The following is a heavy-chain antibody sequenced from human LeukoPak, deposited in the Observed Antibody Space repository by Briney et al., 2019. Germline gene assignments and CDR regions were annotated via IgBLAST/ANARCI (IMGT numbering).Heavy chain of an antibody. D-gene: IGHD6-25*01. CDR2: IYYSGTT. V-gene: IGHV4-59*01. Sequence: SETLSLTCTVSGGSISSYFWSWIRQPPGKGLEWIGHIYYSGTTNHNPSLKSRVTISVDTSKNQFSLNLSSVTAAGTAVYYCATVHPRLDYYYMDVWGKGTTVTVSS. CDR3: ATVHPRLDYYYMDV. J-gene: IGHJ6*03. CDR1: GGSISSYF.